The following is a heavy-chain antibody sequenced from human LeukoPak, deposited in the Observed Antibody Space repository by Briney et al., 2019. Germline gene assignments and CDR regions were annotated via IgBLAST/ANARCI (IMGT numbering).Heavy chain of an antibody. V-gene: IGHV4-59*01. J-gene: IGHJ3*02. CDR3: ATDVGEDAFDI. D-gene: IGHD3-10*01. CDR2: IYYSGST. CDR1: GGSISSYY. Sequence: PSETLSLTCTVSGGSISSYYWSWIRQPPGKGLEWIGYIYYSGSTNYNPSLKSRATISVDTSKNQFSLKLSSVTAADTAVYYCATDVGEDAFDIWGQGTMVTVSS.